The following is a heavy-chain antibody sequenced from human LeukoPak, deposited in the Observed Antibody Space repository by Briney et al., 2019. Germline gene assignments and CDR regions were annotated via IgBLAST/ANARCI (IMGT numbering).Heavy chain of an antibody. D-gene: IGHD6-19*01. J-gene: IGHJ4*02. CDR2: ISGSGGST. Sequence: GGSLRLSCAASGFTFSSYGMHWVRQAPGKGLEWVSAISGSGGSTYYADSVKGRFTISRDNSKNTLYLQMNSLRAEDTAVYYCAKDGESSGWYLDYWGQGTLVTVSS. V-gene: IGHV3-23*01. CDR1: GFTFSSYG. CDR3: AKDGESSGWYLDY.